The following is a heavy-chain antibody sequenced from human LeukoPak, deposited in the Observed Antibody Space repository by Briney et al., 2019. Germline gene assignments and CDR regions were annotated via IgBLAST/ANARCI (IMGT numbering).Heavy chain of an antibody. J-gene: IGHJ3*02. CDR3: ARGSGYDILTGYYKSGFDI. D-gene: IGHD3-9*01. CDR2: IYYSGST. CDR1: GGSISPYY. V-gene: IGHV4-59*01. Sequence: PSETLSLTCTVSGGSISPYYWSWIRQPPGKGLEWIGYIYYSGSTNYNPSLKSRVTISVDTSKNQFSLKLSSVTAADTAVYYCARGSGYDILTGYYKSGFDIWGQGTMVTVSS.